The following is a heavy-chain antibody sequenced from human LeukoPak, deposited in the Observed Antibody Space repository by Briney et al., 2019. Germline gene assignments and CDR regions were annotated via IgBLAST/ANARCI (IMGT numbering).Heavy chain of an antibody. CDR3: VRDGGRYSYASD. D-gene: IGHD5-18*01. V-gene: IGHV3-7*01. CDR1: GFTFSNYW. CDR2: IKKDGSEK. J-gene: IGHJ3*01. Sequence: GGSLRLSCAASGFTFSNYWMSWVRQAPGKGLEWVANIKKDGSEKYYVDSVRGRFTISRDNADNSLHLQMISLRAEDTAVYYCVRDGGRYSYASDWGQGTMVIVSS.